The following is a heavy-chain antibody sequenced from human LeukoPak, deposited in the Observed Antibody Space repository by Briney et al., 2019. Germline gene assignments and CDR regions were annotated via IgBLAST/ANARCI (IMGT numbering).Heavy chain of an antibody. V-gene: IGHV4-61*02. CDR1: DGSISSGSYY. CDR3: ARAGGTTVTTDKFDS. Sequence: SETLSLTCTVSDGSISSGSYYWSWIRQPAGKGLEWIGRIYSSGSTNYNPSLKSRVTISADTSENQFSLKLTSVTAADTAVYYCARAGGTTVTTDKFDSWGQGTLVTVSS. J-gene: IGHJ4*02. D-gene: IGHD4-17*01. CDR2: IYSSGST.